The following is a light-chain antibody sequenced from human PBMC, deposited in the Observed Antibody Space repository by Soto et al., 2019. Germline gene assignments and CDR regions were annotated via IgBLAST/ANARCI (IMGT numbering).Light chain of an antibody. CDR1: QPISSSY. CDR3: HQYISSPRA. J-gene: IGKJ4*01. CDR2: GTS. V-gene: IGKV3-20*01. Sequence: EIVLTQSPATLSLSPGSRATLSCRASQPISSSYLAWYQQKPGQSPRLLFFGTSSRATGIPDRFSGSGSGTDFTLNISRLEPEDFAVYYCHQYISSPRAFGGGTKVEI.